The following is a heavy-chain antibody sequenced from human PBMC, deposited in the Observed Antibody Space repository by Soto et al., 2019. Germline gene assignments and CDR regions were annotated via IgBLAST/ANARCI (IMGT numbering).Heavy chain of an antibody. J-gene: IGHJ5*02. CDR2: INHSGST. CDR3: GRGRRGYCSSTSCERFDP. CDR1: GGSFSGYY. Sequence: SETLSLTCAVYGGSFSGYYWSWIRQPPGKWLEWIGEINHSGSTNYNPSLKSRVTISVDTSKNQFSLKLSSVTAADTAVYYCGRGRRGYCSSTSCERFDPWGQGTLVTVSS. D-gene: IGHD2-2*01. V-gene: IGHV4-34*01.